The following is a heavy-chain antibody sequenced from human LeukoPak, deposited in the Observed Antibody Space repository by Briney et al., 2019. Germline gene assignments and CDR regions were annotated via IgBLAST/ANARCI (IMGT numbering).Heavy chain of an antibody. V-gene: IGHV3-64*01. CDR2: IRGSGGST. D-gene: IGHD6-13*01. J-gene: IGHJ4*02. CDR1: GFTFSSYD. Sequence: GGSLRLSCAASGFTFSSYDIHWVRQAPGKGLEFVSTIRGSGGSTYYANSVKGRFIISRDNSKNTLYLQMGSLRAEDMAVYYCARDLYVAASGKKGIGYWGQGTRVTVSS. CDR3: ARDLYVAASGKKGIGY.